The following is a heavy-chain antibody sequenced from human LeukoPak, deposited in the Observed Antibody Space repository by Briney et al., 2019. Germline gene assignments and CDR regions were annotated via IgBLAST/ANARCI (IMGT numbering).Heavy chain of an antibody. Sequence: SETLSLTCAVSGGSISSNWWSWVRQPPGKGLEWIGEIDHSGSTNYNPSLKSRVTISVDTSKNQFSLKLSSVTAADTAVYYCAREYSYRSDYWGQGTLVTVSS. J-gene: IGHJ4*02. D-gene: IGHD5-18*01. CDR3: AREYSYRSDY. CDR1: GGSISSNW. CDR2: IDHSGST. V-gene: IGHV4-4*02.